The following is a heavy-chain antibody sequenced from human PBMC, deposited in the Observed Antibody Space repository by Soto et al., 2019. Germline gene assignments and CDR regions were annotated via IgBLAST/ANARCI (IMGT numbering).Heavy chain of an antibody. D-gene: IGHD5-12*01. CDR3: ARVNGIVATNNYFDY. Sequence: SETLSLTCTVSGGSIRSGGYYWSWIRQHPGKGLEWVGYIYYSGSTYYNPSLKSRVTISVDTSKNQFSLKLSSVTAADTAVYYCARVNGIVATNNYFDYWGQGTLVTVSS. CDR1: GGSIRSGGYY. V-gene: IGHV4-31*03. CDR2: IYYSGST. J-gene: IGHJ4*02.